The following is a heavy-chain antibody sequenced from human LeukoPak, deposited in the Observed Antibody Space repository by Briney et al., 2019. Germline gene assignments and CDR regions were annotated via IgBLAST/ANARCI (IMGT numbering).Heavy chain of an antibody. CDR3: ARVGPETAFDY. J-gene: IGHJ4*02. CDR1: GFTLSSFS. Sequence: PGGSLRLSCAASGFTLSSFSMHWVRQSPGRGLEYVSAINYKGGTTYYADSVKGRFTTSRDNSKNTLYLQMASLRDEDMAVYYCARVGPETAFDYWGQGTLVTVSS. CDR2: INYKGGTT. V-gene: IGHV3-64*02. D-gene: IGHD1-14*01.